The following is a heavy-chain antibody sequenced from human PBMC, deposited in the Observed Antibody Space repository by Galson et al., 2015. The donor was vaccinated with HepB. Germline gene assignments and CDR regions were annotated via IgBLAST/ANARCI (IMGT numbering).Heavy chain of an antibody. J-gene: IGHJ4*02. CDR2: ISYDGSNK. CDR1: GFTFSSYA. CDR3: ARDSGPHYYDSSGGFDY. D-gene: IGHD3-22*01. Sequence: SLRLSCAASGFTFSSYAMHWVRQAPGKGLEWVAVISYDGSNKYYADSVKGRFTISRDNSMNTLYLQMNSLRAEDTAVYYCARDSGPHYYDSSGGFDYWGQGTLVTVSS. V-gene: IGHV3-30-3*01.